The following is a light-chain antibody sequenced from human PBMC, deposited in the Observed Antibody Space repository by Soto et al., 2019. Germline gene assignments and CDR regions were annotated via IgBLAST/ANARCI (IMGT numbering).Light chain of an antibody. CDR1: SSDVGSYNL. Sequence: QSVQTQPASVSGSPGQSITISCTGTSSDVGSYNLVSWYQQHPGKAPKLMIYEGSKRPSGISNRFSGSKSGNTASLTISGLQAQDEADYYCCSYAGSTPYVFGTGTKVTVL. J-gene: IGLJ1*01. V-gene: IGLV2-23*01. CDR3: CSYAGSTPYV. CDR2: EGS.